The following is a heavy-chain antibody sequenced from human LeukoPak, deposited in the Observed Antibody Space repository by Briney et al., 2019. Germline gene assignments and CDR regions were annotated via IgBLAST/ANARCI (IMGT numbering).Heavy chain of an antibody. D-gene: IGHD3-3*01. CDR3: ARGRAPGPLYYDFWSGYPTXXXYYXMDV. J-gene: IGHJ6*02. CDR2: MNPNSGNT. V-gene: IGHV1-8*01. Sequence: EASVKVSCKASGYTFTSYDINWVRQATGQGLEWMGWMNPNSGNTGYAQKFQGRVTMTRNTSISTAYMELSSLRSEDTAVYYCARGRAPGPLYYDFWSGYPTXXXYYXMDVWGXGTTVTVS. CDR1: GYTFTSYD.